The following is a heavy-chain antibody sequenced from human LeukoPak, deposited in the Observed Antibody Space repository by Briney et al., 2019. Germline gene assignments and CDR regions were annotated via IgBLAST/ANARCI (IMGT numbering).Heavy chain of an antibody. J-gene: IGHJ3*02. CDR1: GDSSSSYY. Sequence: SETLSLTCTVSGDSSSSYYWSWIRQPPGKTLEWIGYIHSSGRTNYNPPLKSRVTMSVDTSKNQVSLRLSSVTAADTAVYYCARGGSIVGATPHDAFDIWGQGTVVTVS. D-gene: IGHD1-26*01. CDR2: IHSSGRT. V-gene: IGHV4-59*01. CDR3: ARGGSIVGATPHDAFDI.